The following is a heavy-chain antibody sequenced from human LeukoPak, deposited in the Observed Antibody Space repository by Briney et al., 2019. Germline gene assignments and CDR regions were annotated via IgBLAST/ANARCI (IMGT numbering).Heavy chain of an antibody. V-gene: IGHV4-39*07. J-gene: IGHJ5*02. CDR2: INHSGST. CDR1: GGSISSSSYY. CDR3: ARSRLITYYYGSGSYLYNWFDP. D-gene: IGHD3-10*01. Sequence: SETLSLTCTVSGGSISSSSYYWGWIRQPPGKGLEWIGEINHSGSTNYNPSLKSRVTISVDTSKNQFSLKLSSVTAADTAVYYCARSRLITYYYGSGSYLYNWFDPWGQGTLVTVSS.